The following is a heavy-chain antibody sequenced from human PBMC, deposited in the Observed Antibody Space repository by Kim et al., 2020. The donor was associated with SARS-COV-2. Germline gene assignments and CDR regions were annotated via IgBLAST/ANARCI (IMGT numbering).Heavy chain of an antibody. D-gene: IGHD3-22*01. CDR2: ICYSGST. J-gene: IGHJ6*02. Sequence: SETLSLTCTVSGGSISSRTYYWGWIRRPPGKGLEWIGSICYSGSTYYNPSLKSRVTISVDTSKNQFSLKLSSVTAADTAVYYCARDTPRLNIFTMIHREYYYYGMDVWGQGTTVTVSS. V-gene: IGHV4-39*07. CDR1: GGSISSRTYY. CDR3: ARDTPRLNIFTMIHREYYYYGMDV.